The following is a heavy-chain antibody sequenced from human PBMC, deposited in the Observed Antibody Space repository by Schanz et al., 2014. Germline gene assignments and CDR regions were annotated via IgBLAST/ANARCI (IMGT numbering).Heavy chain of an antibody. J-gene: IGHJ3*02. Sequence: EVFLVESGGGLVQPGGSLRLSCAGSGFTFSSYAMNWVRQAPGKGLEWVSTIGGSGGTTYYADSVRGRFTISRDNSKNTLYLQMNSLRAEDTAVYYCAKDPHKDYGGKPQALDIWGQGTMVTVSS. CDR1: GFTFSSYA. V-gene: IGHV3-23*04. D-gene: IGHD4-17*01. CDR3: AKDPHKDYGGKPQALDI. CDR2: IGGSGGTT.